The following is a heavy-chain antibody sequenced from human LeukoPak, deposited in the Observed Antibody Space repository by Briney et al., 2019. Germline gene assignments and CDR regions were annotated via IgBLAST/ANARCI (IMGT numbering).Heavy chain of an antibody. D-gene: IGHD6-19*01. J-gene: IGHJ4*02. Sequence: GRSLRLSCAASGFTFSSYGMHWVRQAPGKGLEWVAVIWYDGSNKYYADSVKGRFTISRDNSKNTLYLQMNSLRAEDTAVYYCARERGPYSSGWFYFDYWGQGTLVTVSS. CDR3: ARERGPYSSGWFYFDY. CDR2: IWYDGSNK. V-gene: IGHV3-33*01. CDR1: GFTFSSYG.